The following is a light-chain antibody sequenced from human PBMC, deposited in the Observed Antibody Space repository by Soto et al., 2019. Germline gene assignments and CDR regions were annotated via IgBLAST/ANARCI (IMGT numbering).Light chain of an antibody. CDR3: QQYNNWPRGT. CDR1: QGIGST. J-gene: IGKJ5*01. Sequence: EIIMTQSPATLSVSPGEGATLSCRASQGIGSTLAWYQHKPGQTPRLLIYDTSTRATGIPARFSGSGSGTEFTLTISSLQSEDFAVYYCQQYNNWPRGTFGQGTRLEIK. V-gene: IGKV3-15*01. CDR2: DTS.